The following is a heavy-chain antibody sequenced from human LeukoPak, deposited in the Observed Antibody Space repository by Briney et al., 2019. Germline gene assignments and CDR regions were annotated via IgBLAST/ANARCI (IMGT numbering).Heavy chain of an antibody. Sequence: ASVKVSCKASGGTFSSYAISWVRQAPGQGLEWMGWMNPNSGNTGYAQKFRGRVTITRNTSISTAYMELSSLRSEDTAVYYCARAYYDFWSGYPTEFDPWGQGTLVTVSS. CDR2: MNPNSGNT. J-gene: IGHJ5*02. CDR1: GGTFSSYA. D-gene: IGHD3-3*01. CDR3: ARAYYDFWSGYPTEFDP. V-gene: IGHV1-8*03.